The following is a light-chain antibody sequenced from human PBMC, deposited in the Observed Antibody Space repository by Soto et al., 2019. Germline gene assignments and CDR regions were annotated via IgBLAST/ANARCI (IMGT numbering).Light chain of an antibody. CDR1: SSDVGSYNR. Sequence: QSVLTQPPSVSGSPGQSVAISCTGTSSDVGSYNRVSWYQQPPGTAPKLMIFDVSNRPSRVPDRFPGSKSGNTASLTISGLQAEDEAYYYCSSYTTSSTYVFGTGTKLTVL. CDR2: DVS. V-gene: IGLV2-18*02. CDR3: SSYTTSSTYV. J-gene: IGLJ1*01.